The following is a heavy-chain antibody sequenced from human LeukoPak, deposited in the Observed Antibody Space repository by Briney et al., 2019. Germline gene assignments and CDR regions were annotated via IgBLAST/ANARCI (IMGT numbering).Heavy chain of an antibody. CDR3: AKTTVTPPYYMDV. CDR1: GFTFSSYN. V-gene: IGHV3-21*01. J-gene: IGHJ6*03. Sequence: PGGSLRLSCAASGFTFSSYNMNWVRQAPGKGLEWVSSITTSSIYRYYADSVKGRFTISRDNAKKSLYLQMNSLRVEDTAVYYCAKTTVTPPYYMDVWGKGTTVTVSS. CDR2: ITTSSIYR. D-gene: IGHD4-11*01.